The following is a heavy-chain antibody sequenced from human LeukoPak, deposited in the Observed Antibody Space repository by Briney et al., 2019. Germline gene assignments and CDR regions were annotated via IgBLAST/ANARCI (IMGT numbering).Heavy chain of an antibody. D-gene: IGHD3-22*01. CDR3: AKGGVVYDSSGYYDY. Sequence: GGSLRLSCAASGFTFSSYAMSWVRQAPGKGLEWVSAISGSGGSTYYADSVKGRFTISRDNSKNTLYLQMNSRRAEDTAVYYCAKGGVVYDSSGYYDYWGQGTLVTVSS. CDR1: GFTFSSYA. J-gene: IGHJ4*02. CDR2: ISGSGGST. V-gene: IGHV3-23*01.